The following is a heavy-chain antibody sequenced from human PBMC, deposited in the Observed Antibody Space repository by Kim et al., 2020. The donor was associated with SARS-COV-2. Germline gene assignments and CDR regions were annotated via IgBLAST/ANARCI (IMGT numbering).Heavy chain of an antibody. D-gene: IGHD3-22*01. V-gene: IGHV3-30*04. CDR2: ISHDENT. J-gene: IGHJ4*02. CDR1: GFTFSSHA. CDR3: AREWPDYDRSGFDY. Sequence: GGSLRLSCVGTGFTFSSHAMHWVRQAPGKGLEWMAIISHDENTLYAESVKGRFTISRDNSKNTLFLQMSSVTPEDTAVYYCAREWPDYDRSGFDYWGQGTKVTVSS.